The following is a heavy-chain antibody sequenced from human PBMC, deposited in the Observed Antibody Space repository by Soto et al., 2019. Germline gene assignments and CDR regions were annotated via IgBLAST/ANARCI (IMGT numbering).Heavy chain of an antibody. J-gene: IGHJ4*02. CDR1: GGTFSGHA. Sequence: QVQLVQSGAEVKKPGSSVKVSCEASGGTFSGHAISWVRQAPGQGPEWMGGLIPLFGTTQHAQNFQDRLTITSDKSTSPAYVELTSLRFEDTAIYYCARGPNRGYRFDSRGQGTLVTVSS. CDR3: ARGPNRGYRFDS. D-gene: IGHD2-15*01. V-gene: IGHV1-69*06. CDR2: LIPLFGTT.